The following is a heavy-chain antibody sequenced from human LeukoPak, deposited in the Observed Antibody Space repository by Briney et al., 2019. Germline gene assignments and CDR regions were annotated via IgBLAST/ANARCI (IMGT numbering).Heavy chain of an antibody. J-gene: IGHJ4*02. V-gene: IGHV3-7*01. Sequence: GGSLRLSCAASGFTFSTYWMSWVRQAPGKGLEWVANIKQDGSEKYYVGSVKGRFTISRDNAKNSLYLQMNSLRAEDTAMHYCARDSAGNDYWGQGTLVTVSS. CDR3: ARDSAGNDY. D-gene: IGHD6-13*01. CDR1: GFTFSTYW. CDR2: IKQDGSEK.